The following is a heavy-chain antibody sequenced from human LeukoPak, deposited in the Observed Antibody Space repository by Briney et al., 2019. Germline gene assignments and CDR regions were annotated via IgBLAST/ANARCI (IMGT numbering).Heavy chain of an antibody. CDR3: AKAYGYCTTTSCSHEEFDY. D-gene: IGHD2-2*01. CDR1: GFTFSNYG. CDR2: ISYDGSNK. J-gene: IGHJ4*02. V-gene: IGHV3-30*18. Sequence: GGSLRLSCAASGFTFSNYGMHWVRQAPGKGLEWVAVISYDGSNKYYADSVKGRFAISNDNSKNTLYLQMNSLRAEDTAVYYCAKAYGYCTTTSCSHEEFDYWGQGTLVSVSS.